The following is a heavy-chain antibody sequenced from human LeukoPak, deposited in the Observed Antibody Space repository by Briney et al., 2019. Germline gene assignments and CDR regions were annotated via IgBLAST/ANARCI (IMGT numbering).Heavy chain of an antibody. CDR2: IYHSGST. CDR3: ARGITMIVVVPSPDAFDI. D-gene: IGHD3-22*01. V-gene: IGHV4-30-2*01. CDR1: GGSISSGGYS. Sequence: PSETLSLTCAVSGGSISSGGYSWSWIRQPPGKGLEWIGYIYHSGSTYYNPSLKSRVTISVDRSKNQFSLKLSSVTAADTAVYYCARGITMIVVVPSPDAFDIWGQGTMVTVSS. J-gene: IGHJ3*02.